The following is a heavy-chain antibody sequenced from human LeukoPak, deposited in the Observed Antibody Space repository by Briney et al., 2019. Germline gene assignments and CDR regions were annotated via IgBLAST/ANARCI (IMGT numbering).Heavy chain of an antibody. D-gene: IGHD5-18*01. J-gene: IGHJ4*02. CDR3: VRRRYNYGFDS. CDR1: GDSISGSNW. Sequence: SETLSLTCDVSGDSISGSNWWNWVRQPPGKGLEWIGGVYHSGSTYYNPSLKSRVTMSVDKSKNQFSLELRSETAADTAVFYCVRRRYNYGFDSWGQGILVTVSS. CDR2: VYHSGST. V-gene: IGHV4-4*02.